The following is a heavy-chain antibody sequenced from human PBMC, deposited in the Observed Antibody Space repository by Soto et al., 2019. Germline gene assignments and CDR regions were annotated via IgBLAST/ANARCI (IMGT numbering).Heavy chain of an antibody. Sequence: QVQLVQSGAEVKKPGASVKVSCKASGYIFTRYYMRWVRQAPGQGLEWMGIINPSGGSTSYTQKFQGRVTMTRDTSTSTVYMDLSSLRSEDTAVYYCARGLLGFGSPYYFDYWGQGTLVTVSS. CDR2: INPSGGST. CDR1: GYIFTRYY. D-gene: IGHD2-15*01. CDR3: ARGLLGFGSPYYFDY. V-gene: IGHV1-46*01. J-gene: IGHJ4*02.